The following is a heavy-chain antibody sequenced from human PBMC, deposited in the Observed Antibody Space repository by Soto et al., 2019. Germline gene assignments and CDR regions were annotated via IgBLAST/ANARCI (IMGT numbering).Heavy chain of an antibody. J-gene: IGHJ6*02. CDR1: EYSFSTYW. Sequence: GESLKISCKGSEYSFSTYWIAWVRQMPGKGLEWMGIIYPGDSDTRYSPSFQGQVTVSADKSSSTAHLQWSSLKASDTAMYYCARQIRQYESWSSKYYYYGLDVWGQGTTVTVAS. CDR3: ARQIRQYESWSSKYYYYGLDV. CDR2: IYPGDSDT. D-gene: IGHD3-3*01. V-gene: IGHV5-51*01.